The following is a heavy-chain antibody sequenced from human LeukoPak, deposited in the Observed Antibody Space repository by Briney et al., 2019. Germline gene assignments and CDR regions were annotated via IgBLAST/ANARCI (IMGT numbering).Heavy chain of an antibody. V-gene: IGHV1-18*01. CDR3: ARDIKRSRARWENLGFDP. CDR1: GYTFTSYG. CDR2: ISTYNGNT. J-gene: IGHJ5*02. Sequence: ASVKVSSKASGYTFTSYGISWVRQAPGQGLEWMGWISTYNGNTNYAQQLQGRVTMTTDTSTSTAYMELRSLRSDDTAVYYCARDIKRSRARWENLGFDPWGQGTLVTVSS. D-gene: IGHD1-14*01.